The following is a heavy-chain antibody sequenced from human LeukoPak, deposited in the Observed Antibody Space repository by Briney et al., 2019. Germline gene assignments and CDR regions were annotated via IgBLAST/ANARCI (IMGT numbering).Heavy chain of an antibody. V-gene: IGHV4-31*03. CDR2: IYYSGST. CDR1: GGSISSGGYY. D-gene: IGHD2-21*01. Sequence: RTSETLSLTCTVSGGSISSGGYYWSWIRQHPGKGLEWIGYIYYSGSTYYNPSLKSRVTISVDTSKNQFSLKLSSVTAADTAVYYCARSMVLNWFDPWGQGTLVTVSS. J-gene: IGHJ5*02. CDR3: ARSMVLNWFDP.